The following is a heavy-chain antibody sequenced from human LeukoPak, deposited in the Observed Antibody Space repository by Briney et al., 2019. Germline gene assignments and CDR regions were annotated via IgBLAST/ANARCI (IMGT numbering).Heavy chain of an antibody. CDR1: GYSFTNYW. J-gene: IGHJ5*02. Sequence: GESLKISCKGSGYSFTNYWIAWVRQMSGKGLEWMGIIYPCDSDTKYSPTFQGQVTISADKSINTAYLQWSSLTASDTAMYYCARLTDYYDSSGYYRNYNWFDPWGQGTLVTVSS. CDR2: IYPCDSDT. V-gene: IGHV5-51*01. D-gene: IGHD3-22*01. CDR3: ARLTDYYDSSGYYRNYNWFDP.